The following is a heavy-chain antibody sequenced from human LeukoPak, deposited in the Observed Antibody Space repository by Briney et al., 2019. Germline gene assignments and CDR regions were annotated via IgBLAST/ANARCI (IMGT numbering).Heavy chain of an antibody. CDR3: ARGSRGSGPYYFDY. Sequence: SETLCFTCTVLGGSISSYYWSWIRQPAGKGLEWIGRIYTSGSTNYNPSLKSRVTMSVDTSKNQFSLKLSSVTAADTAVYYCARGSRGSGPYYFDYWGQGTLVTVSS. D-gene: IGHD3-10*01. CDR1: GGSISSYY. CDR2: IYTSGST. J-gene: IGHJ4*02. V-gene: IGHV4-4*07.